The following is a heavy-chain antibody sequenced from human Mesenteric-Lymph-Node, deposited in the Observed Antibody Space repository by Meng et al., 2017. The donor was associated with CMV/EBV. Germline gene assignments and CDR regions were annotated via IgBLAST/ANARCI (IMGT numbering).Heavy chain of an antibody. CDR3: AKHQTGGVVIIPSGAIDY. CDR2: IQFDGAFK. J-gene: IGHJ4*02. V-gene: IGHV3-30*02. CDR1: GFTFSSYG. Sequence: GESLKISCAASGFTFSSYGMHWVRQAPGKGLEWVTYIQFDGAFKFYADSVKGRFTISRDNSKNTLYLQMNSLTAEDTAVYYCAKHQTGGVVIIPSGAIDYWGQGTLVTVS. D-gene: IGHD3-16*01.